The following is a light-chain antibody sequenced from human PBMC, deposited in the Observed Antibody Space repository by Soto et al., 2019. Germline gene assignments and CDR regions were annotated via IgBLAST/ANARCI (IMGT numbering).Light chain of an antibody. CDR3: QQYAGSST. Sequence: EIVLTQSPGTLSLSPGERATVSCRASQSVSSSSLAWYQQKPGQAPRLLIFGASSRATGIPDRFSGSGSGTDFTLTISRLEPEDFAVYYCQQYAGSSTFGQGTKVDIK. CDR1: QSVSSSS. CDR2: GAS. J-gene: IGKJ1*01. V-gene: IGKV3-20*01.